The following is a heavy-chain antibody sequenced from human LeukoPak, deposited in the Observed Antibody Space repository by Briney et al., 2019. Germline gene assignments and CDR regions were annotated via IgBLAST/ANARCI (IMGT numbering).Heavy chain of an antibody. CDR2: IYRTGST. V-gene: IGHV4-59*01. CDR1: GGSISNYY. Sequence: PSETLSLTCTVSGGSISNYYWCWIRQPPGEGLQWIGYIYRTGSTNYNPSLKGRLTMSVDTSKNQFSMHLSSVTAADTAVYYCAVTAKMNAFDIWGQGTMVTVSS. CDR3: AVTAKMNAFDI. J-gene: IGHJ3*02. D-gene: IGHD2-21*02.